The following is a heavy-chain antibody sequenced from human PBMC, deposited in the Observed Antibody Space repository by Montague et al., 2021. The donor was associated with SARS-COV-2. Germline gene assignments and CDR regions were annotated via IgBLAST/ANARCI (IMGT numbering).Heavy chain of an antibody. D-gene: IGHD3-16*01. CDR3: ARVTLGGRDGRTRQYEGLDS. J-gene: IGHJ4*02. CDR1: GGSTSRYF. CDR2: VHDIESS. Sequence: SETLSLTCTVSGGSTSRYFWNWIRQTPGKGLEWMGYVHDIESSIYNPSLQGRITILLDTPKNQFSLRLNAVTAADTAVYYCARVTLGGRDGRTRQYEGLDSWGQGILVTVSS. V-gene: IGHV4-59*01.